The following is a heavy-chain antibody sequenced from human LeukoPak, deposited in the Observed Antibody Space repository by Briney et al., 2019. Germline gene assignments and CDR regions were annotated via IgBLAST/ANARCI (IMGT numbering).Heavy chain of an antibody. CDR2: INHSGST. D-gene: IGHD3-3*01. Sequence: SETLSLTCAVYGGSFSGYYWSWIRQPPGKGLEWLGEINHSGSTNYNPSLKSRVTISVDTSKNQFSLKLSSVTAADTAVYYCARKYDFWSALDYWGQGTLVTVSS. CDR3: ARKYDFWSALDY. V-gene: IGHV4-34*01. CDR1: GGSFSGYY. J-gene: IGHJ4*02.